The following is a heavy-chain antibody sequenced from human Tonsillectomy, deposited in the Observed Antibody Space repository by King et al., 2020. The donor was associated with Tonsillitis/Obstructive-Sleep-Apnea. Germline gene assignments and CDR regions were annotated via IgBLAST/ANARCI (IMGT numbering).Heavy chain of an antibody. CDR3: ARDQCVNRGFDS. J-gene: IGHJ4*02. V-gene: IGHV3-21*01. Sequence: VQLVESGGGLVKPGGSLRLSCTGSGFTFSAYTINWVRQAPGEGLEWVSSISMSGTYIYYADSVTGRFTISRDNAKNSVYLQLNSLRAEDTAVYYCARDQCVNRGFDSWGQGTLVSVSS. CDR1: GFTFSAYT. D-gene: IGHD1/OR15-1a*01. CDR2: ISMSGTYI.